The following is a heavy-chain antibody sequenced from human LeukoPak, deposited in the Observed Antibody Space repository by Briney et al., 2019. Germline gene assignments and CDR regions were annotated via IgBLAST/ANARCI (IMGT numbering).Heavy chain of an antibody. V-gene: IGHV4-39*07. CDR3: ARALLWFGGGLGYYYYMDV. D-gene: IGHD3-10*01. J-gene: IGHJ6*03. CDR2: IYYSGNT. Sequence: PSGTLSLTCTVSGGSISNYYWGWIRQAPGKGLEWIGSIYYSGNTYYNSSLKSRVTISLDTSKNQFSLKLSSVTAADTAVYYCARALLWFGGGLGYYYYMDVWGKGTTVTVSS. CDR1: GGSISNYY.